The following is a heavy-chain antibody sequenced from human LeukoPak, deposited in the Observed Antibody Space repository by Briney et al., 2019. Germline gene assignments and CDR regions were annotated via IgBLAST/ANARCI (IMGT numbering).Heavy chain of an antibody. Sequence: GGSLRLSCAASGFTFSSYWMHWVRQAPGKGLVWVSRINTDGSSTSYADSVKGRFTISRDNSKNTLYLQMNSLRAEDTAVYYCARDYYGSGHFDNWGQGTLVTVSS. D-gene: IGHD3-10*01. CDR1: GFTFSSYW. V-gene: IGHV3-74*01. CDR3: ARDYYGSGHFDN. J-gene: IGHJ4*02. CDR2: INTDGSST.